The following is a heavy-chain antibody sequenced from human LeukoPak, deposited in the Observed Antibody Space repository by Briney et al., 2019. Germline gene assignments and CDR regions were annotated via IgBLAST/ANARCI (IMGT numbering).Heavy chain of an antibody. CDR2: INDSGST. CDR3: ARVPRLVVVAPSRSYGMDV. CDR1: GFSFSGYY. D-gene: IGHD3-22*01. Sequence: SETLSLTCAGYGFSFSGYYWSWLRQPPGKGREWIGEINDSGSTNYNPSLKSRVTISVDTSKNQFSLKLSSVTAADTAVYCCARVPRLVVVAPSRSYGMDVWGQGTTVTVSS. V-gene: IGHV4-34*01. J-gene: IGHJ6*02.